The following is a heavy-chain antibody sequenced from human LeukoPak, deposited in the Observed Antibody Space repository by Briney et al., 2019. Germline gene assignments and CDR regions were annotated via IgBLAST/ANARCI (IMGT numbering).Heavy chain of an antibody. CDR2: MNPNSGNT. D-gene: IGHD1-26*01. Sequence: ASVKVCCKASGYTFNNYDINWVRQATGQGLEWMGWMNPNSGNTGYAQKFQGRVTMTRNTSISTAYMELSSLRSEDTAVYYCARAKRSGSYSVGAFDIWGQGTMVTVSS. V-gene: IGHV1-8*01. J-gene: IGHJ3*02. CDR3: ARAKRSGSYSVGAFDI. CDR1: GYTFNNYD.